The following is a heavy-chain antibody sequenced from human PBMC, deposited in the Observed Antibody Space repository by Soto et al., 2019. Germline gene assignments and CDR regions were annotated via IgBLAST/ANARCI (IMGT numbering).Heavy chain of an antibody. CDR1: GDPIRRSSHY. V-gene: IGHV4-39*01. D-gene: IGHD3-10*01. CDR3: ARAGGSVHY. CDR2: IDESGDS. Sequence: SKNLYITCAVSGDPIRRSSHYWAWIRQSPGTGLEWIGSIDESGDSYYNPSLKSRVTILVDTSKNQFSLKLMSVTGADSAIYFFARAGGSVHYPGQGTLVTVS. J-gene: IGHJ4*02.